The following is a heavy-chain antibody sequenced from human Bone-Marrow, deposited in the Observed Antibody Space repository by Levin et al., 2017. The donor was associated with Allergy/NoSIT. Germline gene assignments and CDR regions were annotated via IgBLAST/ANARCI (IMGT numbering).Heavy chain of an antibody. CDR3: AKDVVSRGIRYFGVFDK. V-gene: IGHV3-30*18. D-gene: IGHD3-9*01. Sequence: QPGGSLRLSCAASGFTFSSYAMHWVRQAPGKGLEWVALIYYEGRTTHYADSVKGRFTISRDNSENTLYLQMNSLTIEDTAVYFCAKDVVSRGIRYFGVFDKWGQGTLVTVSS. J-gene: IGHJ4*02. CDR1: GFTFSSYA. CDR2: IYYEGRTT.